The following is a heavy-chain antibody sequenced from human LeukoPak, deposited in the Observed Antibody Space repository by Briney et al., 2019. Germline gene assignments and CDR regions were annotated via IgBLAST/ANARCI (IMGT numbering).Heavy chain of an antibody. CDR2: MNPNNGKT. CDR3: ARLASSSWPLWYFYGTDG. Sequence: SVPVSCQASLYTLPSYDFNWLRQATAQGLEWLGWMNPNNGKTGHPQKLQDRVTMTRSTPISTAYMELSSPRSEDAAVYYCARLASSSWPLWYFYGTDGWGQGTTVTVSS. J-gene: IGHJ6*02. CDR1: LYTLPSYD. D-gene: IGHD6-13*01. V-gene: IGHV1-8*01.